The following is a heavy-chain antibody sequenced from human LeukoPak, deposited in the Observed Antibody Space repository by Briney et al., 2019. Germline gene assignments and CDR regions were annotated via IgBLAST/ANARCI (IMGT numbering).Heavy chain of an antibody. J-gene: IGHJ4*02. Sequence: SETLSLTCTVSGGSISSYYWDWIRQPPGKGLEWIGSIYHSGSTYYNPSLKSRVTISIDTSKNQFSLKLGSVTAADTAVYYCASPGRGYWGQGTLVTVSS. CDR2: IYHSGST. CDR3: ASPGRGY. D-gene: IGHD2-15*01. V-gene: IGHV4-38-2*02. CDR1: GGSISSYY.